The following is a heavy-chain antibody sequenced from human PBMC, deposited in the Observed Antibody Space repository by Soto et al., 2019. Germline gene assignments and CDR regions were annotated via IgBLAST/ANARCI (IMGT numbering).Heavy chain of an antibody. V-gene: IGHV3-7*03. CDR2: IKQDGSEK. D-gene: IGHD1-26*01. CDR3: AREKYSGSYNDAFDI. J-gene: IGHJ3*02. CDR1: GFTFSSYW. Sequence: GGSLRLSCAASGFTFSSYWMSWVRQAPGKGLEWVANIKQDGSEKYYVDSVKGRFTISRENAKNSLYLQMNSLRAEDTAVYYCAREKYSGSYNDAFDIWGQGTMVTVSS.